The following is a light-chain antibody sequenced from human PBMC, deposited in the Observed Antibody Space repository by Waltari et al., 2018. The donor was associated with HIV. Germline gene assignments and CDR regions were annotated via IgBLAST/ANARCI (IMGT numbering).Light chain of an antibody. CDR1: RCDVGDYNY. Sequence: QSALTQPRSLSGFPGQSLTISRPGTRCDVGDYNYVTWYQQHPAKAPKLMIFDVNKRPSGVPDRFSGSKSGNTASLTISGLQAEDEADYYCCSYADDYTWVFGGGTKLTVL. CDR2: DVN. V-gene: IGLV2-11*01. CDR3: CSYADDYTWV. J-gene: IGLJ3*02.